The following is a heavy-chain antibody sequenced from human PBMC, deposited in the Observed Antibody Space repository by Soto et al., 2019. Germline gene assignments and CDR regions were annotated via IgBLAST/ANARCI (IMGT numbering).Heavy chain of an antibody. Sequence: GGSLRLSCAASGFTFSSYAMSWVRQAPGEGLEWVSAISGSGGSTYYADSVKGRFTISRDNSKNTLYLQMNSLRAEDTAVYYCARDGLNCSGGRCLGVPMDVWGKGTTVTVSS. J-gene: IGHJ6*03. CDR2: ISGSGGST. CDR3: ARDGLNCSGGRCLGVPMDV. CDR1: GFTFSSYA. V-gene: IGHV3-23*01. D-gene: IGHD2-15*01.